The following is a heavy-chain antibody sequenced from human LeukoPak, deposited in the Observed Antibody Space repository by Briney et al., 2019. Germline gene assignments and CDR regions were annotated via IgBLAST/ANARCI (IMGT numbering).Heavy chain of an antibody. J-gene: IGHJ3*02. V-gene: IGHV4-34*01. CDR3: VRHVARAFDI. CDR2: INHSGST. CDR1: GGSFTNYY. Sequence: SETLSLTCAVYGGSFTNYYWSWIRQPPGKGLEWIGEINHSGSTKYNPSLKSRVTISMDTSKNQLSLKLSSVTAADTAVYSCVRHVARAFDIWGQGTKVTVSS.